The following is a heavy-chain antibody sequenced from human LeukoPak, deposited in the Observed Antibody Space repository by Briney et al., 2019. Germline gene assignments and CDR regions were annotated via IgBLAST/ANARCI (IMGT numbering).Heavy chain of an antibody. Sequence: ASVKVSCKASGYTFTGYYMHWVRQAPGQGLEWMGRINPNSGGTNYAQKFQGRVTMTRDTSISTAYMELSRLTSDDTAVYYCARDELWNGYYSVNYNYYGMDVCGQGNTVTVSS. J-gene: IGHJ6*02. D-gene: IGHD3-3*01. CDR3: ARDELWNGYYSVNYNYYGMDV. V-gene: IGHV1-2*06. CDR1: GYTFTGYY. CDR2: INPNSGGT.